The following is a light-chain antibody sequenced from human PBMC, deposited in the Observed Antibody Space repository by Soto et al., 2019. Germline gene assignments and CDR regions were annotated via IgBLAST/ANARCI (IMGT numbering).Light chain of an antibody. CDR3: SSYTSTKVL. J-gene: IGLJ2*01. Sequence: QSALTQPASVSGSPGQSVTISRTGTSSDVGAYDFVSWYQQHPGKAPKVMIYEVSDRPSGVSNRFSGSKSGNTASLTISGLQAEDEAHYYCSSYTSTKVLFGGGTKLTVL. V-gene: IGLV2-14*01. CDR1: SSDVGAYDF. CDR2: EVS.